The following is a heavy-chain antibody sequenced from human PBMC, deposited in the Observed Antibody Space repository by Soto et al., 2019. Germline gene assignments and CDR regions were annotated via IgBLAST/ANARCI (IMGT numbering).Heavy chain of an antibody. Sequence: SEKLSLTCTVSGGSISSYYWSWIRQPAGKGLEWIGRIYTSGSTNYNPSLKSRVTMSVDTSKNQFSLKLSSVTAADTAVYYCARDRSRRLGGMFTVGRGYYYYVMDFCGQGSTVTVSS. V-gene: IGHV4-4*07. CDR2: IYTSGST. J-gene: IGHJ6*02. D-gene: IGHD3-10*01. CDR3: ARDRSRRLGGMFTVGRGYYYYVMDF. CDR1: GGSISSYY.